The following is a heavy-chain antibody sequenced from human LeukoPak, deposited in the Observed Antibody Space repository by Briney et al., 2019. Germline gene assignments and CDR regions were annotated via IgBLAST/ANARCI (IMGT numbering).Heavy chain of an antibody. CDR2: VCNSGNT. J-gene: IGHJ4*02. CDR1: GVSISSFC. Sequence: PSETLSLTCTVSGVSISSFCWSWIRQPATKGLEWIGRVCNSGNTNYNPSLRSRVIMSIDTSKNQLSLDLSSVTAADTAVYHCARGEAVPAAMGYLFDYWGQGTLVTVSS. V-gene: IGHV4-4*07. CDR3: ARGEAVPAAMGYLFDY. D-gene: IGHD2-2*01.